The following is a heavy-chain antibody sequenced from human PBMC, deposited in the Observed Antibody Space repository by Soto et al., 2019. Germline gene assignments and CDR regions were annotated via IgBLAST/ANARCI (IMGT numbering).Heavy chain of an antibody. CDR1: GYTFTSYG. Sequence: GASVKVSCKASGYTFTSYGVHWVRQAPGQRLEWMGWINAGNGNTKYSQKFQGRVTITRDTSASTAYMELSSLRSEDTAVYYCARTSGYYFFEYWGQGTLVTVSS. J-gene: IGHJ4*02. V-gene: IGHV1-3*01. CDR3: ARTSGYYFFEY. CDR2: INAGNGNT. D-gene: IGHD3-3*01.